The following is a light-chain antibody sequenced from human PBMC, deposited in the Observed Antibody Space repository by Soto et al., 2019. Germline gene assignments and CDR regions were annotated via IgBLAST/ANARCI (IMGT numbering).Light chain of an antibody. J-gene: IGLJ3*02. CDR2: GNS. Sequence: QSVLTQPPSVSGAPGQRVNISCIGSSSNIGAGYDVHWYQQLPGTAPKLLIYGNSNRPSGVPDRFSGSKSGTSASLAITGLQAEDEADYYCHSYDSSLSGSVFGGGAKVTVL. V-gene: IGLV1-40*01. CDR3: HSYDSSLSGSV. CDR1: SSNIGAGYD.